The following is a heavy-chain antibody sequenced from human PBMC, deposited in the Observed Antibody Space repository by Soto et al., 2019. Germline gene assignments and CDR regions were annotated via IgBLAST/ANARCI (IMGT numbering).Heavy chain of an antibody. CDR2: INNNGNT. CDR1: GGSVSVYH. J-gene: IGHJ6*02. V-gene: IGHV4-59*02. CDR3: ARDTYYDILTGFPDYGMDV. Sequence: PSDTLSLTCNVSGGSVSVYHWSWIRQPPGKGLEWIGYINNNGNTDYNPSLESRVTISVDTSKNQISLSLTSVTAADTAVYYCARDTYYDILTGFPDYGMDVWGQGTTVTVSS. D-gene: IGHD3-9*01.